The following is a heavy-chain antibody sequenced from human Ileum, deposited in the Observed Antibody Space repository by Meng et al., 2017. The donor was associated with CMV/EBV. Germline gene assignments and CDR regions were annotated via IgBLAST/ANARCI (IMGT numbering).Heavy chain of an antibody. D-gene: IGHD3-16*01. Sequence: GGSLRLSCVAPEFTFTNSWMTWVRQAPGKGLEWVGRIKNKVGGGTPDYAAPVTVQFTISKDDSKNALYLQMNTLTTEDTSLYYFTTDGGFYWGQGTLVTVSS. CDR1: EFTFTNSW. J-gene: IGHJ4*02. CDR2: IKNKVGGGTP. V-gene: IGHV3-15*01. CDR3: TTDGGFY.